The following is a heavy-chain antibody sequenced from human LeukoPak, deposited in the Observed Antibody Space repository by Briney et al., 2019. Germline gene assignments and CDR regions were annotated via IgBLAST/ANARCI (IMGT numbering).Heavy chain of an antibody. CDR2: ISSSGTTI. J-gene: IGHJ4*02. Sequence: GGSLRLSCAASGFIFSDYYMSWIRLAPGRGLEWVSYISSSGTTIYYADSVKGRFTISRDNAKKSLSLQMNSLRAEDTALYYCARVSRHGYNSPADLWGQGTLVTVSS. V-gene: IGHV3-11*01. D-gene: IGHD5-24*01. CDR3: ARVSRHGYNSPADL. CDR1: GFIFSDYY.